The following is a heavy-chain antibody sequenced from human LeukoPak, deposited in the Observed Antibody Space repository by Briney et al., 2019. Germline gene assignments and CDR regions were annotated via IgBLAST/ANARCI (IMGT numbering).Heavy chain of an antibody. CDR2: MNPNSGNT. CDR3: ARGGQNYYDRSGYFD. V-gene: IGHV1-8*01. Sequence: ASVKVSRKASGYTFTSYDINWVRQATGQGLEWMGWMNPNSGNTGYAQKFQGRVTMTRNTSISTAYMELSSLRSEDTAVYYYARGGQNYYDRSGYFDWGQGTLVTVSS. D-gene: IGHD3-22*01. CDR1: GYTFTSYD. J-gene: IGHJ4*02.